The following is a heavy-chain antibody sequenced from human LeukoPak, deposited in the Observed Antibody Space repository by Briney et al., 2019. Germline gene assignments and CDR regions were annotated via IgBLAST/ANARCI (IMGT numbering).Heavy chain of an antibody. V-gene: IGHV3-30-3*01. Sequence: GRSLRLSCAASGFTFSSYAMHWVRQAPGKGLEWVAVISYDGSNKYYADSVKGRFTISRDNSKNTLYLQMNSLRAEDTAVYYCAKVGRPMVRGVIISFDGAYVFNIWGQGTMVTVSS. CDR2: ISYDGSNK. J-gene: IGHJ3*02. CDR1: GFTFSSYA. CDR3: AKVGRPMVRGVIISFDGAYVFNI. D-gene: IGHD3-10*01.